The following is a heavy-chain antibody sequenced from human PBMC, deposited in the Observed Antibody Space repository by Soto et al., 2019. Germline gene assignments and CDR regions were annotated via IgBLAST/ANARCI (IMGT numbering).Heavy chain of an antibody. J-gene: IGHJ5*02. CDR2: ISYDGSNK. CDR1: GFTFSSYG. CDR3: ARGGGYHVS. Sequence: GSLRLSCSASGFTFSSYGMHWVRQAPGKGLEWVAVISYDGSNKYYADSVKGRFTISRDNSKNTLYLQMNSLRAEDTAVYYCARGGGYHVSWGQGTLVTVSS. V-gene: IGHV3-30*03. D-gene: IGHD3-10*02.